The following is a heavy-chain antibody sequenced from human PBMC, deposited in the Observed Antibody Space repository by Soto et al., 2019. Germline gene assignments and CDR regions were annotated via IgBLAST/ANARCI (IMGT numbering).Heavy chain of an antibody. CDR3: AKNHDMLTGYGDC. D-gene: IGHD3-9*01. CDR2: ISGSGGST. Sequence: GGSLRLYFAASGFTFNSYAMSWVRQAPGKGLEWVSAISGSGGSTYYADSVEGRFTISRDNSKSTLYLQMNSLRAKDTAVYYCAKNHDMLTGYGDCWGQGTLLTVS. V-gene: IGHV3-23*01. J-gene: IGHJ4*02. CDR1: GFTFNSYA.